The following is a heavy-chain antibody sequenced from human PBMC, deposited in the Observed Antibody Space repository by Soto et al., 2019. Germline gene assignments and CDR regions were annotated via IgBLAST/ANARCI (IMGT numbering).Heavy chain of an antibody. Sequence: QLQLQESGPGLVKPSETLSLTCTVSGGSISSSSYYWGWIRQPPGKGLEWIGSIYYSGSTYYNPSLKSRVTISVDTSKNQFTLKLSSVTAADTAVYYCARRTYYDLWSGYPYRSSGYYDLWGRGTLVTVSS. D-gene: IGHD3-3*01. J-gene: IGHJ2*01. CDR3: ARRTYYDLWSGYPYRSSGYYDL. V-gene: IGHV4-39*01. CDR2: IYYSGST. CDR1: GGSISSSSYY.